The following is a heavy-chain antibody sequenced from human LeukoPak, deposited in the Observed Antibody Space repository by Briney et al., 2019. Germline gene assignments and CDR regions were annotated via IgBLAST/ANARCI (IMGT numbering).Heavy chain of an antibody. Sequence: SETLSLTCTVSGGSLSSSSYYWGWIRQPPGKGLEWIGRIYTSGSTNYNPSLKSRVTMSVDTSKNQFSLKLSSVTAADTAVYYCARDTAYNWNYGPVDYWGQGTLVTVSS. D-gene: IGHD1-7*01. CDR3: ARDTAYNWNYGPVDY. V-gene: IGHV4-39*07. CDR1: GGSLSSSSYY. J-gene: IGHJ4*02. CDR2: IYTSGST.